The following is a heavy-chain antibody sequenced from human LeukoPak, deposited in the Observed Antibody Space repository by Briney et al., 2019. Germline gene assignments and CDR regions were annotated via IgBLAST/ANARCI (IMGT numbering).Heavy chain of an antibody. V-gene: IGHV3-21*01. D-gene: IGHD5-24*01. J-gene: IGHJ6*02. CDR2: ISSSSSYI. CDR3: AKMDYYYYGMDV. Sequence: GGSLRLSCAASGFTFSNAWMSWVRQAPGKGLEWVSSISSSSSYIYYADSVKGRFTISRENAKNSLYLQMNSLRAEDTAVYYCAKMDYYYYGMDVWGQGTTVTVSS. CDR1: GFTFSNAW.